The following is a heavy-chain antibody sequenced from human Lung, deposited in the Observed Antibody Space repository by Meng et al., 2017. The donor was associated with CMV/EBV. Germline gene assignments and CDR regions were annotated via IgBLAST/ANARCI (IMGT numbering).Heavy chain of an antibody. Sequence: VQLSESGPRVVSPSGTLALTYPVPGGSIDSSNWWSWVRPPPGKGLEWIGEIYHSGSTNYNPSLKSRVTISVDKSKNQFSLKLSSVTAADTAVYYCASFPPPGKQWLVTDYWGQGTLVTVSS. V-gene: IGHV4-4*02. D-gene: IGHD6-19*01. CDR1: GGSIDSSNW. CDR3: ASFPPPGKQWLVTDY. CDR2: IYHSGST. J-gene: IGHJ4*02.